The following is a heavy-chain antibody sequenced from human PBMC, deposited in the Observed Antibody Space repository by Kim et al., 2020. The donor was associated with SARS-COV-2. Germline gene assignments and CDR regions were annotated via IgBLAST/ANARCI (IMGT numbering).Heavy chain of an antibody. CDR2: MNPNSGNT. CDR3: ARGRVPAAKRMPNWFDP. Sequence: ASVKVSCKASGYTFTSYDINWVRQATGQGLEWMGWMNPNSGNTGYAQKFQGRVTMTRNTSISTAYMELSSLRSEDTAVYYCARGRVPAAKRMPNWFDPWGQGTLVTVSS. V-gene: IGHV1-8*01. J-gene: IGHJ5*02. D-gene: IGHD2-2*01. CDR1: GYTFTSYD.